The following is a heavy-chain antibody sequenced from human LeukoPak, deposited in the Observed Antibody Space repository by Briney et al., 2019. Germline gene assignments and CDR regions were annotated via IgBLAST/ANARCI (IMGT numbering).Heavy chain of an antibody. CDR3: ARDFKAVARWDFDY. D-gene: IGHD6-19*01. V-gene: IGHV3-7*01. Sequence: PGGSLRLSCAASGFTFSSYRMSWVRQAPGKGLEGVANIKQDGSEKYYVDSVKGRFTISRDNAKNSLYLQMNSLRAEDTAVYYCARDFKAVARWDFDYWGQGTLVTVSS. CDR2: IKQDGSEK. J-gene: IGHJ4*02. CDR1: GFTFSSYR.